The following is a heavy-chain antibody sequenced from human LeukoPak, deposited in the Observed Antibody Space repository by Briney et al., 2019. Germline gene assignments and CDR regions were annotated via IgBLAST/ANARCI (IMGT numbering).Heavy chain of an antibody. Sequence: GRSLRLSGAASGFTFSSHPMNWVRQAPGKGLEWVAVIANDGRVTHYADSGKGRFTISRDNSKSTLEMQMNSLRAKDTALYYCVKEANGFDMWGLGTMVTVSS. V-gene: IGHV3-30*04. CDR3: VKEANGFDM. CDR2: IANDGRVT. J-gene: IGHJ3*02. D-gene: IGHD2-8*01. CDR1: GFTFSSHP.